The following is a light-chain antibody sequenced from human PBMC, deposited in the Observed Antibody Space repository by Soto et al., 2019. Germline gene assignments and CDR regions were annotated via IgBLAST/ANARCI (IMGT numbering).Light chain of an antibody. J-gene: IGKJ2*01. Sequence: DIQMTQSPSSLSASVGDSVTIPCRASQRINKYLNWYQQRSGRAPRLLIHTASSLHSGVPSMFSRNGSGSDFTLTIISLQPEDFATCFCQQTFSTPYTFGQGTK. CDR2: TAS. V-gene: IGKV1-39*01. CDR1: QRINKY. CDR3: QQTFSTPYT.